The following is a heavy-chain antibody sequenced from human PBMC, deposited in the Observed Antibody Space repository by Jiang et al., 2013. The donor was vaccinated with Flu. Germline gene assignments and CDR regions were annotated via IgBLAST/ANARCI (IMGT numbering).Heavy chain of an antibody. V-gene: IGHV1-2*06. CDR2: INPSSGGT. J-gene: IGHJ5*02. CDR3: ARGGTVTSRDWLDA. CDR1: GYTFTSYY. Sequence: EVKKPGASVKVSCKASGYTFTSYYMHWVRQAPGQGLEWMGRINPSSGGTNYAEKFLGRVTMTRDAAINTAYMDLSSLGSDDTAVYYCARGGTVTSRDWLDAWGQGALVTVSS. D-gene: IGHD4-17*01.